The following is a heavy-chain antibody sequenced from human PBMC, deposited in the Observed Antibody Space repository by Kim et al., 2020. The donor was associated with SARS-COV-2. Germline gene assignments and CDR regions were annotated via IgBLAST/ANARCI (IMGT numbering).Heavy chain of an antibody. CDR3: ARGNTVTTDYYYGMDV. CDR2: INHSGST. J-gene: IGHJ6*02. V-gene: IGHV4-34*01. Sequence: SETLSLTCAVYGGSFSGYYWSWIRQPPGKGLEWIGEINHSGSTNYNPSLKSRVTISVDTSKNQFSLKLSSVTAADTAVYYCARGNTVTTDYYYGMDVWGQGTTVTVSS. CDR1: GGSFSGYY. D-gene: IGHD4-4*01.